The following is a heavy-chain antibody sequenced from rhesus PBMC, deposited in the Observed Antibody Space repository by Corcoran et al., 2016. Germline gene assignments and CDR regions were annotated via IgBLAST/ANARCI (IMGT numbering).Heavy chain of an antibody. CDR1: GGAISDSYY. CDR3: ARGRYSGYSGTNFDY. CDR2: IYGSGGST. V-gene: IGHV4-106*01. Sequence: QVQLQESGPGLVKPSETLSLTCTVSGGAISDSYYWSWIRQPTGKGREWMGRIYGSGGSTPHNPSPKSRVTISRDTSKNQFSLKLSSVTAADTAVYYCARGRYSGYSGTNFDYWGQGVLVTVSS. J-gene: IGHJ4*01. D-gene: IGHD5-24*01.